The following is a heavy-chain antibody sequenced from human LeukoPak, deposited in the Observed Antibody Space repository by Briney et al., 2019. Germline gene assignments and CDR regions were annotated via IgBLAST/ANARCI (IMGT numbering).Heavy chain of an antibody. J-gene: IGHJ5*02. CDR3: ARDNSVRDEAWWFNP. D-gene: IGHD5-24*01. V-gene: IGHV1-24*01. CDR1: GYTLTELS. Sequence: ASVKVSCKVSGYTLTELSMHWVRQAPGKGLEWMGGFDPEDGETIYAQKFQGRVTLTRDMSTSTDYLELSSLRSEDTAVYYCARDNSVRDEAWWFNPWGQGALVTVSS. CDR2: FDPEDGET.